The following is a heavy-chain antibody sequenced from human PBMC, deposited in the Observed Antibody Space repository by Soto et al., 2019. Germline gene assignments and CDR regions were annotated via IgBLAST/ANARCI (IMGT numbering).Heavy chain of an antibody. CDR3: ARGITGTTFAFYYYYYMDV. J-gene: IGHJ6*03. V-gene: IGHV1-8*01. Sequence: ASVKVSCKASGYTFTSYDINWVRQATGQGLEWMGWMNPNSGNTGYAQKFQGRVTMTRNTSISTAYMELSSLRSEDTAVYYCARGITGTTFAFYYYYYMDVWGKGTTVTVSS. CDR1: GYTFTSYD. D-gene: IGHD1-7*01. CDR2: MNPNSGNT.